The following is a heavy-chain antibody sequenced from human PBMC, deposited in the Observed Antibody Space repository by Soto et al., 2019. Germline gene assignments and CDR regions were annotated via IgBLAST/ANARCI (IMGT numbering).Heavy chain of an antibody. CDR3: GKVLIGATRHADVDS. CDR2: VYYDDST. CDR1: GVSLNSGNYY. D-gene: IGHD2-15*01. J-gene: IGHJ4*02. V-gene: IGHV4-39*01. Sequence: QVQLQESGPGLLEPLETLSLPCSVSGVSLNSGNYYWVWVRQSPGKGLAWIASVYYDDSTYYNPSLKSRVTISIDKPRNQFSLTLKSVTAADTAVYYCGKVLIGATRHADVDSWGQGARVTVSS.